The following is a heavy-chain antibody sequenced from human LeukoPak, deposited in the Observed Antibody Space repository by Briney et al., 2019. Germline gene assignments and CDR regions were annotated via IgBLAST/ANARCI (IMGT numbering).Heavy chain of an antibody. J-gene: IGHJ5*02. Sequence: GGPLDLSCVVSGFNFSNYGMHGVRKAPAKGLEWGPFIQIDGSNKYYVDPVKGRFTISRDNSKNTLYLQMNSLRTEDTGLYYCTKDGSNIDRRGYYNWFDPWGQGTLVAISS. D-gene: IGHD5-12*01. CDR3: TKDGSNIDRRGYYNWFDP. CDR2: IQIDGSNK. V-gene: IGHV3-30*02. CDR1: GFNFSNYG.